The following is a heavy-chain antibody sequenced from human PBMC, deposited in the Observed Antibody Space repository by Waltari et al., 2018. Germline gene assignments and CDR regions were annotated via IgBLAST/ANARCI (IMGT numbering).Heavy chain of an antibody. CDR1: GGSISSYY. J-gene: IGHJ3*02. V-gene: IGHV4-59*01. CDR2: IYYSGRT. Sequence: QVQLQESGPGLVKPSETLSLTCTVSGGSISSYYWSWIRQPPGKGLEWIGYIYYSGRTNYHPCLNSRVTRSVDTSKNQFSLKLSSVTAADTAVYYCARDGHPAYYDILTGYYRGAFDIWGQGTMVTVSS. CDR3: ARDGHPAYYDILTGYYRGAFDI. D-gene: IGHD3-9*01.